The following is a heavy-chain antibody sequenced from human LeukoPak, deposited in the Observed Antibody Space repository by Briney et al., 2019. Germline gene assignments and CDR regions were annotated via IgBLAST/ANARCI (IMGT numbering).Heavy chain of an antibody. D-gene: IGHD1-26*01. CDR1: GFTFSSYG. CDR3: AKGSGSSADAFDI. CDR2: TSGSGGST. J-gene: IGHJ3*02. Sequence: GGSLRLSCAASGFTFSSYGMSWVRQAPGKGLEWVSATSGSGGSTYYADSVKGRFTISRDNAKNSLYLQMNSLRAEDTALYYCAKGSGSSADAFDIWGQGTMVTVSS. V-gene: IGHV3-23*01.